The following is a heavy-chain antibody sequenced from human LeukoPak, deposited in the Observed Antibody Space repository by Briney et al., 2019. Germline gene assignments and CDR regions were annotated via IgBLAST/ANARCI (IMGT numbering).Heavy chain of an antibody. J-gene: IGHJ6*02. CDR1: GGSISSSSYY. CDR2: IYYSGST. CDR3: ARDLAMGPYYYYGMDV. D-gene: IGHD5-18*01. V-gene: IGHV4-39*07. Sequence: SETLSLTCTVSGGSISSSSYYWGWIRQPPGKGLEWIGSIYYSGSTYYNPSLKSRVTISVDTSKNQFSLKLSSVTAADTAVYYCARDLAMGPYYYYGMDVWGQGTTVTVSS.